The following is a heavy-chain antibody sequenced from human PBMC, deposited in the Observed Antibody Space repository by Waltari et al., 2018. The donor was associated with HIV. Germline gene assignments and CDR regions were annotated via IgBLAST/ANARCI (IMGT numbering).Heavy chain of an antibody. CDR1: GFTFSSYS. CDR2: FSRSGSTI. V-gene: IGHV3-48*01. CDR3: AREYSWTYADFDY. Sequence: EVQLVESGGGLVQPGGSLRLSCAASGFTFSSYSMNWVRQAPGKGLEWVPYFSRSGSTIYYADSVRGRFTNSRDDAKNSLYLQLNSLGAEDTAVYDCAREYSWTYADFDYWCQGTLVTVSS. D-gene: IGHD1-26*01. J-gene: IGHJ4*02.